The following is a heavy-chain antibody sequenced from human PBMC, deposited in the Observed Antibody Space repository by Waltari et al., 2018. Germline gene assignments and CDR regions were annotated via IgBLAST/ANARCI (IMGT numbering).Heavy chain of an antibody. CDR1: GYTFTTYT. CDR2: ISAYNGKT. Sequence: QVHLVQSGGEVKKPGASVKVSCKASGYTFTTYTISWVRQAPGQGLEWVGWISAYNGKTNYEQKFQGRVTMTIDPSTSTSYMELRSLRSDDRAVYYCARLQGCGGDCLGGDYWGQGSLVTVSS. J-gene: IGHJ4*02. V-gene: IGHV1-18*04. CDR3: ARLQGCGGDCLGGDY. D-gene: IGHD2-21*01.